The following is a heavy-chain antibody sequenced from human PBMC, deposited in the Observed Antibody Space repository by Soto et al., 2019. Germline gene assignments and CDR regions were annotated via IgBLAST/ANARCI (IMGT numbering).Heavy chain of an antibody. D-gene: IGHD2-15*01. CDR1: GFTFSSYA. V-gene: IGHV3-30-3*01. CDR3: ARDPGGGGSGYYFDY. Sequence: VGSLRLSCAASGFTFSSYATHWVRQAPGKGLEWVAVISYDGSNKYYADSVKGRFTISRDNSKNTLYLQMNSLRAEDTAVYYCARDPGGGGSGYYFDYWGQGTLVTVSS. J-gene: IGHJ4*02. CDR2: ISYDGSNK.